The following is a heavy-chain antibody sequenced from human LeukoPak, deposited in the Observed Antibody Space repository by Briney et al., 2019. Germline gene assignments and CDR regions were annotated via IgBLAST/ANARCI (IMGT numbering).Heavy chain of an antibody. D-gene: IGHD2-15*01. CDR1: GFTFSSCV. V-gene: IGHV3-23*01. CDR3: ARYCGADSCYSGLDY. CDR2: IGNSGRDT. Sequence: GGSLRLSCAASGFTFSSCVMTWVRRAPGRGLEWVSSIGNSGRDTYYADSMKGRFTISRDNSKSTLFLHMSSLRAGDTAIYYCARYCGADSCYSGLDYWGQGALVTVSS. J-gene: IGHJ4*02.